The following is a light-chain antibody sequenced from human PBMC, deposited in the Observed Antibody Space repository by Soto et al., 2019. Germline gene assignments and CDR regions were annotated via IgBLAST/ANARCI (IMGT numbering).Light chain of an antibody. CDR2: EVS. V-gene: IGLV2-14*01. Sequence: QSALTQPASVSGSPGQSITISCTGTSSDVGGYNYVSWYQQHPGKAPKPMIYEVSNRPSWVSNRFSGSKSGNTASLTSSGLQAEYDADYYCRSYTSSSTPYVFGTGTKLTVL. CDR1: SSDVGGYNY. J-gene: IGLJ1*01. CDR3: RSYTSSSTPYV.